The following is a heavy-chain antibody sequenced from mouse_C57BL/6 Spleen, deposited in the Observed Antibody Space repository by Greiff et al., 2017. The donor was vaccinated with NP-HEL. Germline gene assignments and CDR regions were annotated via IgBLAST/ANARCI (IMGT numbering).Heavy chain of an antibody. CDR3: ARSYGNYVYYFDY. CDR2: INPNNGGT. CDR1: GYTFTDYN. D-gene: IGHD2-1*01. Sequence: EVKLQESGPELVKPGASVKMSCKASGYTFTDYNMHWVKQSHGKSLEWIGYINPNNGGTSYNQKFKGKATLTVNKSSSIAYMELRSLTSEDSAVYYCARSYGNYVYYFDYWGQGTTLTVSS. V-gene: IGHV1-22*01. J-gene: IGHJ2*01.